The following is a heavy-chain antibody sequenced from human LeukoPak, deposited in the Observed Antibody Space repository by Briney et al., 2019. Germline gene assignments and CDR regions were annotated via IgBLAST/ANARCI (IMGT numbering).Heavy chain of an antibody. CDR3: AYGGDAYKTGY. V-gene: IGHV4-59*01. CDR2: IYYTGSP. Sequence: SETLSLTCTVSGASITDYYWSWVRQPPAKGLEWIGYIYYTGSPNYNPSLKSRVTLSLDTSQNQFSLKLTSVTAADTAVYYCAYGGDAYKTGYWGQGTLVTVSS. J-gene: IGHJ4*02. CDR1: GASITDYY. D-gene: IGHD5-24*01.